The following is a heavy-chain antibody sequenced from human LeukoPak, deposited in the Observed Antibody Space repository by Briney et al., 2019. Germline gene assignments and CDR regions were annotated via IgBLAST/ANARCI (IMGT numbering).Heavy chain of an antibody. Sequence: GGSLTLSCAASGLTFSHYAMHWVRQPPGKGLEWVALISYDGTNKYYADSVKDRFTISRDNSRNTLDLQMNRMRAEDTAVYYCARGGSGWYTAVDYWGQGTLVTVSS. J-gene: IGHJ4*02. CDR3: ARGGSGWYTAVDY. V-gene: IGHV3-30*04. D-gene: IGHD6-13*01. CDR1: GLTFSHYA. CDR2: ISYDGTNK.